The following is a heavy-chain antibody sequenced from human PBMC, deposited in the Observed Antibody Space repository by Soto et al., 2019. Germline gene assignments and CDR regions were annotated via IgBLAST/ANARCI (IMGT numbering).Heavy chain of an antibody. J-gene: IGHJ4*02. V-gene: IGHV1-8*01. CDR1: GNTFPNYD. D-gene: IGHD3-22*01. CDR2: MNPNSGDT. CDR3: ARQTYYFDTSGYAFDY. Sequence: QVQLVQSGAEWKKPGASVRFSCRTLGNTFPNYDFSGVRQPPGHELEWMGWMNPNSGDTQYAQRFQGRVTMTRDTSKSTAYMELSSLRSEDTALYYCARQTYYFDTSGYAFDYWGQGTPVIVSS.